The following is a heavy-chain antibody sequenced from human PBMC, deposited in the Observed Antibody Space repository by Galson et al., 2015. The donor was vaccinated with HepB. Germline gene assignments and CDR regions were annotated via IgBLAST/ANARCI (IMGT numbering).Heavy chain of an antibody. D-gene: IGHD3-10*01. J-gene: IGHJ6*02. Sequence: SVKVSCKASGYTFTSYAMHWVRQAPGQRLEWMGWINAGNGNTKYSQKFQGRVTITRDTSASTAYMELSSLRSEDTAVYYCAKNNYGSGSPYYYGMDVWGQGTTVTVSS. V-gene: IGHV1-3*01. CDR3: AKNNYGSGSPYYYGMDV. CDR2: INAGNGNT. CDR1: GYTFTSYA.